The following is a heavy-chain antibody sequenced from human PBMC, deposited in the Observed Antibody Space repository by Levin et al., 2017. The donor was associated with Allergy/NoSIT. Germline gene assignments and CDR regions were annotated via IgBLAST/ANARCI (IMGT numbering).Heavy chain of an antibody. CDR3: ARDFVPNYYDRSGSFDI. CDR2: ISSSSNYM. V-gene: IGHV3-21*01. CDR1: GFTFSSYS. J-gene: IGHJ3*02. Sequence: GESLKISCAASGFTFSSYSMNWVRQAPGKGLEWVSSISSSSNYMYYADSLKGRFTISRDNAKNSLYLQMNSLRAEDTAVYYCARDFVPNYYDRSGSFDIWGQGTMVTVSS. D-gene: IGHD3-22*01.